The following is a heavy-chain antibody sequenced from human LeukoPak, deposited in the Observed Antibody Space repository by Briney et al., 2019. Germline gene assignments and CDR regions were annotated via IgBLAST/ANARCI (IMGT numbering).Heavy chain of an antibody. CDR3: VRGAPLDF. CDR2: INSDENSI. J-gene: IGHJ4*02. V-gene: IGHV3-74*03. CDR1: GFTFSAYW. Sequence: GGSLRLSCAASGFTFSAYWTNWVRQAPGKGLMWVSRINSDENSISYADSVKGRFSISRDNANDRLYLQMNSLRPEDTAVYYCVRGAPLDFWGQGIPVTVSS.